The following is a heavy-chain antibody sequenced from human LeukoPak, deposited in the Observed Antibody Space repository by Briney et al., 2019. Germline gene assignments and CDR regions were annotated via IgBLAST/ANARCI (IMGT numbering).Heavy chain of an antibody. J-gene: IGHJ4*02. CDR2: FYTSGST. CDR1: GGSISSYY. V-gene: IGHV4-4*07. CDR3: ARDARLHYYFDY. D-gene: IGHD6-25*01. Sequence: KPSETLSLTWTVSGGSISSYYWSWIRQPAGKRLEWIGRFYTSGSTHYNPSLKSRVTISIDTSKNQFSLKLSSVTAADTAVYYCARDARLHYYFDYWGQGTLVTVSS.